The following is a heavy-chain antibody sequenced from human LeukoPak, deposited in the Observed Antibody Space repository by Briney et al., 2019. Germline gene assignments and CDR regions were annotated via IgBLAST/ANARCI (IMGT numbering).Heavy chain of an antibody. J-gene: IGHJ4*02. V-gene: IGHV3-33*01. D-gene: IGHD5-24*01. Sequence: GGSLRLSCAASGFTCSSYGMHWVRQAPGKGLEWVAVIWYDGSNKYYADSVKGRFTISRDNSKNTLYLQMNSLRAEDTAVYYCARGGLGERWLHFDYWGQGTLVTVSS. CDR2: IWYDGSNK. CDR3: ARGGLGERWLHFDY. CDR1: GFTCSSYG.